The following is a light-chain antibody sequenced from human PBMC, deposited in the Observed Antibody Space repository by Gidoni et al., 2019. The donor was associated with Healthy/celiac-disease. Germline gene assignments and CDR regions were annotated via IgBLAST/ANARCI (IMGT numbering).Light chain of an antibody. CDR1: QSISSY. CDR2: AAS. V-gene: IGKV1-39*01. Sequence: DTQMTQSPSSLSASVGDRVTITCRASQSISSYLNWYQQKPGKAHKLLIYAASSLQSGVPSRFSCSGSGTDFTLTISSLQSEDFATYYCQQCYSTLTFGGGTKVEIK. CDR3: QQCYSTLT. J-gene: IGKJ4*01.